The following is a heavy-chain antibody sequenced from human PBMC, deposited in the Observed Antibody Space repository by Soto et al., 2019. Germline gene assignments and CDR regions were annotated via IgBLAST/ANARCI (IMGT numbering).Heavy chain of an antibody. D-gene: IGHD3-10*01. V-gene: IGHV3-30*18. Sequence: GGSLRLSCAASGFTFSSYGMHWVRQAPGKGLEWVAVISYDGSNKYYADSVKGRFTISRDNSKNTLYLQMNSLRAEDTAVYYCAKAGGSGSPPYYYYGMDVWGQGTTVTVSS. CDR2: ISYDGSNK. CDR3: AKAGGSGSPPYYYYGMDV. CDR1: GFTFSSYG. J-gene: IGHJ6*02.